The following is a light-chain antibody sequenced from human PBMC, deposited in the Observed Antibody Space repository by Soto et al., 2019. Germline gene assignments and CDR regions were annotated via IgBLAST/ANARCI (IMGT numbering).Light chain of an antibody. CDR2: AAS. Sequence: IRLTQSRSSLSASVGDIVTITCRASQGISSYLAWYQQKPGKAPKLLIYAASTLQSGVPSRFSGSGSGTDFTLTISSLQPEDFATYYCQQLNSYLTFGGGTKVDIK. CDR3: QQLNSYLT. CDR1: QGISSY. V-gene: IGKV1-9*01. J-gene: IGKJ4*01.